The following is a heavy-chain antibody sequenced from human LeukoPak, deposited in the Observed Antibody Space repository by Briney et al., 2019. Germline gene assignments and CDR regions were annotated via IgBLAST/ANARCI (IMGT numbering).Heavy chain of an antibody. CDR3: AKDDSSGYYWSYFDY. D-gene: IGHD3-22*01. Sequence: QSGGSLGLSCAASGFTFSSYAMSWVRQAPGKGLEWVSAISGSGGSTYYADSVKGRFTISRDNSKNTLYLQMNSLRAEDTAVYYCAKDDSSGYYWSYFDYWGQGTLVTVSS. CDR2: ISGSGGST. V-gene: IGHV3-23*01. CDR1: GFTFSSYA. J-gene: IGHJ4*02.